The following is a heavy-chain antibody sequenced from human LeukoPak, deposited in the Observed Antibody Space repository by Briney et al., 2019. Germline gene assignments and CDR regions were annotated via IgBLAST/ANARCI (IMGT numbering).Heavy chain of an antibody. CDR2: IYTSGST. Sequence: SETLSLTCTVSGGSISSYYWSWIRQPAGKGLEWIGRIYTSGSTNYNPSLKSRVTMSVDTSKNQFSLKLSSVTAADTAVYYCARVGNDCSSTSCYADYYYYMDVWGKGTTVTISS. D-gene: IGHD2-2*01. CDR3: ARVGNDCSSTSCYADYYYYMDV. J-gene: IGHJ6*03. V-gene: IGHV4-4*07. CDR1: GGSISSYY.